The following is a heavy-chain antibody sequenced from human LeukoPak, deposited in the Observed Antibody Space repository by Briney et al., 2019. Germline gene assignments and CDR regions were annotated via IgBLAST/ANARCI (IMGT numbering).Heavy chain of an antibody. J-gene: IGHJ4*02. CDR2: IYYSGST. V-gene: IGHV4-39*01. CDR1: GGSISSSSYY. CDR3: ARHQRSGYYFNFDY. D-gene: IGHD3-22*01. Sequence: SETLSLTCTVSGGSISSSSYYWGWIRQPPGKGLEWIGSIYYSGSTYYNPSLKSRVTVSVDTSKNQFSLKLSSVTAADTAVYYCARHQRSGYYFNFDYWGQGTLVTVSS.